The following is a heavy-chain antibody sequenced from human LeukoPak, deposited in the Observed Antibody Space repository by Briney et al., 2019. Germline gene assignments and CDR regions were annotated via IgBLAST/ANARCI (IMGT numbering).Heavy chain of an antibody. CDR3: ARAKYSSRLTDY. Sequence: GGSLRLSCAASGFTFSTSWMSWVRQGPGKGLEWVANIKQDGSEKYYVDSVKGRFTISRDNAKNSLYLQMNSLRAEDTAVYYCARAKYSSRLTDYWGQGTLVTVSS. CDR2: IKQDGSEK. V-gene: IGHV3-7*04. J-gene: IGHJ4*02. CDR1: GFTFSTSW. D-gene: IGHD6-13*01.